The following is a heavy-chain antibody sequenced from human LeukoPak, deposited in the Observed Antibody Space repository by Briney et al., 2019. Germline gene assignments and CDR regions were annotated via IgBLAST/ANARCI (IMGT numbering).Heavy chain of an antibody. V-gene: IGHV3-30*02. J-gene: IGHJ4*02. D-gene: IGHD3-10*01. CDR3: AKGRGYRLGSGSYSPDYYFDY. Sequence: GGSLRLSCAASGFTFSSYGMHWVRQAPGKGLEWVAFIRYDGSNKYYADSVKGRFTISRDNSKNTLYLQMNSLRAEDTAVYYCAKGRGYRLGSGSYSPDYYFDYWGQGTLVTVSS. CDR1: GFTFSSYG. CDR2: IRYDGSNK.